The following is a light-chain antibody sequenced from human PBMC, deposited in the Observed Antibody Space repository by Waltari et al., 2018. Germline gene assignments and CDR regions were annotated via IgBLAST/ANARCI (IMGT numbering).Light chain of an antibody. V-gene: IGKV4-1*01. CDR1: QSVLERSNSKNA. Sequence: DIVMTQSPDSLAVSLGERASITCKSRQSVLERSNSKNALAWYQQKPGQRPKLLIYWASTRKSGVPDRFSGSGSVTDFTRIINSLQAEDVTGYIVQQYSTSPPTFGPGTRVDL. CDR2: WAS. J-gene: IGKJ3*01. CDR3: QQYSTSPPT.